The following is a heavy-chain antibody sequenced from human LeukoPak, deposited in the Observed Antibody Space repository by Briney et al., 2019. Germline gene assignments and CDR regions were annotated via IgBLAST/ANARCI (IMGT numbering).Heavy chain of an antibody. J-gene: IGHJ4*02. V-gene: IGHV1-8*01. CDR2: MNPRTGNA. CDR1: GFSFTSYD. Sequence: ASVKVSCKTSGFSFTSYDINWVRQASGQGLEWMGGMNPRTGNADYAKKFQGRVTMTSNTSITTAYMELRSLKSDDTAVYFCARWWDLRNFDFWGQGTLVTVSS. D-gene: IGHD1-26*01. CDR3: ARWWDLRNFDF.